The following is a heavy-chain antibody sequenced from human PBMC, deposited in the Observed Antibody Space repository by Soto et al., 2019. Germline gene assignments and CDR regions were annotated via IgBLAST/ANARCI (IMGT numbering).Heavy chain of an antibody. Sequence: PSETLSLTCTVSGGSVNSGPYLWSWIRHPPGKGLEWIGYSWSTNYNPSLKSRVTISVDTSKNQFSLKLTSVTAADTAVYYCARDNWGSIDDWGQGTLVTVSS. J-gene: IGHJ4*01. D-gene: IGHD7-27*01. V-gene: IGHV4-61*01. CDR2: SWST. CDR3: ARDNWGSIDD. CDR1: GGSVNSGPYL.